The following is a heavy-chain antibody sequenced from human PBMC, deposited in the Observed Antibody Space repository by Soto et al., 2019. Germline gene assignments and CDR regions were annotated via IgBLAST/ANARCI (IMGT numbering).Heavy chain of an antibody. D-gene: IGHD6-6*01. CDR1: GGTFSTDS. J-gene: IGHJ6*02. V-gene: IGHV1-69*12. CDR3: ARELDGYYGMDV. CDR2: IIPMFGTA. Sequence: QVQLVQSGAEVKKPGSSVKVSCKASGGTFSTDSISWVRQAPGQGLEWMGGIIPMFGTANNAQKFQGRVTITADESTRTVYMELRSLRSEDTAVYFCARELDGYYGMDVWGQGTTVTVAS.